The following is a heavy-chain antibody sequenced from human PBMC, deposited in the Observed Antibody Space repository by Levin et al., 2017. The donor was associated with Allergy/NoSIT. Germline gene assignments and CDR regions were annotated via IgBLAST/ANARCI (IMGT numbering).Heavy chain of an antibody. CDR1: GFTFSTYG. D-gene: IGHD3-22*01. CDR3: VTGGASYYAH. V-gene: IGHV3-64D*06. J-gene: IGHJ4*02. Sequence: GGSLRLSCSASGFTFSTYGMHWVRQAPGKELEFVSGIGGNGGITDYTDSVKGRFTISRDNSKNMGYLQMSSLRTEDTAVYYCVTGGASYYAHWGQGILVTVSS. CDR2: IGGNGGIT.